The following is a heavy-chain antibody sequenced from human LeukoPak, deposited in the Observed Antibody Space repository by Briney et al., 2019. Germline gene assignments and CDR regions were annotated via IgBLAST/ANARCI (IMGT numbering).Heavy chain of an antibody. CDR3: ATVKYDYGDPVGWFDP. V-gene: IGHV3-23*05. Sequence: GGSLRLSCATSGFPFSTSATTWVRQAPGKGLEWVSHILSTGTTYYADSVRGRFSISRDNAKNTLFLLMTSLRAEDTAVYYCATVKYDYGDPVGWFDPWGQGTLVTVSS. D-gene: IGHD4-17*01. J-gene: IGHJ5*02. CDR2: ILSTGTT. CDR1: GFPFSTSA.